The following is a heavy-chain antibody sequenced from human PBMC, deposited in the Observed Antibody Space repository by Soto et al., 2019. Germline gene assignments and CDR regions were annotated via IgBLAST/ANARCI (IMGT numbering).Heavy chain of an antibody. Sequence: QVQLQESGPGLVKASQTLSLTCTVSGDSISSGGYYWSWIRQHPGTGLEWIGYIYYSGSTYYNPSLKSRVTISVDTSKNQFSLKLSSVTAADPAVYYCASSSEATVTAFDNWGQGTLVTVSS. CDR3: ASSSEATVTAFDN. D-gene: IGHD5-12*01. CDR1: GDSISSGGYY. CDR2: IYYSGST. J-gene: IGHJ4*02. V-gene: IGHV4-31*03.